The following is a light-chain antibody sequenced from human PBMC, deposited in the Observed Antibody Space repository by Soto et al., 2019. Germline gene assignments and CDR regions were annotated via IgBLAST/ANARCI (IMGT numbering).Light chain of an antibody. CDR2: GDN. V-gene: IGLV1-40*01. CDR3: QSYDSSLTTFV. J-gene: IGLJ1*01. Sequence: QSVLTQPPSVSGAPGQRVAISCTGSSSNIGAEYDVHWYQQPPGTAPKRLIYGDNNRPSGVPDRFSGSKSGTSASLAITGLQPEDEADYYCQSYDSSLTTFVFGTGTKATVL. CDR1: SSNIGAEYD.